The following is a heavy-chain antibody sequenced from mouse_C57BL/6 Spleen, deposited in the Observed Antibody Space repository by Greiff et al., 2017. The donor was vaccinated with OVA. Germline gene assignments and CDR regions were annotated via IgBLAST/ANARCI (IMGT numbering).Heavy chain of an antibody. CDR1: GYTFTDYY. V-gene: IGHV1-19*01. Sequence: EVKVEESGPVLVKPGASVKMSCKASGYTFTDYYMNWVKQSHGKSLEWIGVINPYNGGTSYNQKFKGKATLTVDKSSSTAYMELNSLTSEDSAVYYCARRAGYYAYYFDYWGQGTTLTVSS. D-gene: IGHD2-3*01. CDR2: INPYNGGT. J-gene: IGHJ2*01. CDR3: ARRAGYYAYYFDY.